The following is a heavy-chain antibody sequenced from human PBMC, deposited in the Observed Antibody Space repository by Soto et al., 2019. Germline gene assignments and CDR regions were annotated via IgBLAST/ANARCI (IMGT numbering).Heavy chain of an antibody. D-gene: IGHD6-19*01. CDR2: INHSGST. J-gene: IGHJ4*02. V-gene: IGHV4-34*01. CDR1: GGSFSGYY. Sequence: SETLSLTCAVYGGSFSGYYWSWIRQPPGKGLEWIGEINHSGSTNYNPSLKSRVTISVDTSKNQFSLKLSSVTAADTAVYYCARALPSGYSSGWLDYWGQGTLVTVSS. CDR3: ARALPSGYSSGWLDY.